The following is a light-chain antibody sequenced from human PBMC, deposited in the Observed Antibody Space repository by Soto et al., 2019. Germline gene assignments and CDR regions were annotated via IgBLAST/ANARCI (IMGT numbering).Light chain of an antibody. Sequence: QPVLTHPASVSGSPGQKIPISCTGTTSGVRGYNYVSWYQHHPGKAPKFMIYEVSNRPSGLSNRFSRSISGSTASLTISGLQAEDEADYYCCSYVGATTYVFGTGTKVTVL. CDR2: EVS. V-gene: IGLV2-14*01. J-gene: IGLJ1*01. CDR3: CSYVGATTYV. CDR1: TSGVRGYNY.